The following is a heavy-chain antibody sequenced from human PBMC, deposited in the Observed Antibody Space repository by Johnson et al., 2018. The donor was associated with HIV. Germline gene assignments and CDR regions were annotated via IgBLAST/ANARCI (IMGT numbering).Heavy chain of an antibody. Sequence: VQLVESGGGLVQPGGSLRLSCAASGFTFSSYAMRWVRQAPGKGLEWVSGISDSGGSTHYADSVKGRFTISRDNSKNTLYLQMNSLRAEDTAVYYCAKVLKAGGRMNDGFDIWGQGTMVTVSS. J-gene: IGHJ3*02. V-gene: IGHV3-23*04. CDR3: AKVLKAGGRMNDGFDI. CDR2: ISDSGGST. CDR1: GFTFSSYA. D-gene: IGHD1-26*01.